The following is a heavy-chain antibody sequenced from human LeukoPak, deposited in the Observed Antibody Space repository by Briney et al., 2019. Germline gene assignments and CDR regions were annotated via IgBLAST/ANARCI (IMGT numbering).Heavy chain of an antibody. V-gene: IGHV3-30*18. CDR1: GFTFSSYG. CDR3: AKLPWGDHDLFDY. Sequence: GRSLRLSCAASGFTFSSYGMHWVRQAPGEGLEWVAVISYDGSNKYYADSVKGRFTIPRDNSKNTLYLQMNSLRAEDTAVYYCAKLPWGDHDLFDYWGQGTLVTVSS. D-gene: IGHD2-21*02. CDR2: ISYDGSNK. J-gene: IGHJ4*02.